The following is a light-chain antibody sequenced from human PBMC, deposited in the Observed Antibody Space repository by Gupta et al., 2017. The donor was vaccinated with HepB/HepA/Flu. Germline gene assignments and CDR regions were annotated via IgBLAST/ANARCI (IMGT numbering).Light chain of an antibody. J-gene: IGLJ1*01. CDR2: MNN. CDR3: AAWNDSPIGYV. Sequence: QSLLTQPPSASGTPGQGVTISCSGSSSNIGSHYVYWYQQLPGTAPRLLIYMNNQRPSGVLDRFSGSKSGSSASLAISGLRSEDEADYYCAAWNDSPIGYVFGPGTRVSVL. V-gene: IGLV1-47*01. CDR1: SSNIGSHY.